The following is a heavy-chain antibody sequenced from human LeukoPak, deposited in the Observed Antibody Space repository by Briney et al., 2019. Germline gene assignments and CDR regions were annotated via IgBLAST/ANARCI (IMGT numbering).Heavy chain of an antibody. Sequence: SETLSLTCAVSGGSISSSNWWSWVRQPPGKGLEWIGEIYHSGSTNYNPSLKSRVTISVDKSRNQFSLKLSSVTAADTAVYYCARLWFGEPNDAFDIWGQGTMVTVFS. CDR1: GGSISSSNW. J-gene: IGHJ3*02. CDR2: IYHSGST. D-gene: IGHD3-10*01. V-gene: IGHV4-4*02. CDR3: ARLWFGEPNDAFDI.